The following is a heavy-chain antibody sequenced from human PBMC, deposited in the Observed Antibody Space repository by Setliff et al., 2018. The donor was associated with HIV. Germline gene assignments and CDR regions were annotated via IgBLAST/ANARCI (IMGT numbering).Heavy chain of an antibody. CDR2: IWYDGSNK. CDR3: ARDPLGVGPAFDF. J-gene: IGHJ4*02. CDR1: GFTFKTDA. Sequence: PGGSLRLSCAASGFTFKTDAMHWVRQAPGKGLEWVAFIWYDGSNKEYGDSVKGRFTISRDNSKNMVYLEMNSLRAEDTALYYCARDPLGVGPAFDFWGQGTLVTVSS. V-gene: IGHV3-33*01. D-gene: IGHD2-15*01.